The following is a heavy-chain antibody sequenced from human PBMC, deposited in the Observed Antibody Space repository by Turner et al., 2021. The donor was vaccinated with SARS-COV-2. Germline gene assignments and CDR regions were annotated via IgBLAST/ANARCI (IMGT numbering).Heavy chain of an antibody. J-gene: IGHJ4*02. D-gene: IGHD6-19*01. CDR3: ARGETIAVAGTQYFDY. CDR2: INPNSGGT. Sequence: QVQLVQSGAEVKKPGASVKVSCKASGYTFTGYYMLWVRQAPGQGLEWMGWINPNSGGTNYAQRFQGSVTMTMDTSISTAYMELSRLRSDDTAVYYCARGETIAVAGTQYFDYWGQGTLVTVSS. V-gene: IGHV1-2*02. CDR1: GYTFTGYY.